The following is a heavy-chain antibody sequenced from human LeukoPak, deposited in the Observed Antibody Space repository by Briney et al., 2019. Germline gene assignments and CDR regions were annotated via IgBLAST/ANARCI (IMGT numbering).Heavy chain of an antibody. CDR1: GFTVSSNY. V-gene: IGHV3-53*01. Sequence: GGSLRLSCAASGFTVSSNYMSWVRQAPGKGLEWVSVIYTDGSTSHADSVKGRFTISRDNSKNRLYLQMNSLRAEDTAVYYCAEGETVPWNYWGQGTLVTVSS. CDR3: AEGETVPWNY. J-gene: IGHJ4*02. D-gene: IGHD4-17*01. CDR2: IYTDGST.